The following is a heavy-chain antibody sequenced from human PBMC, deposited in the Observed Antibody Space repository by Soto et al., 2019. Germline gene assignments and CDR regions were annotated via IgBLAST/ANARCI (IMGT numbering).Heavy chain of an antibody. J-gene: IGHJ4*02. V-gene: IGHV3-23*01. D-gene: IGHD3-22*01. CDR1: GFTFSSYA. Sequence: HPGGSLRLSCAASGFTFSSYAMSWVRQAPGKGLEWVSAISGSGGSTYYADSVKGRFTISRDNSKNTLYLQMNSLRAEDTAVYYCAKWSVEDYYDSSGYYVQFDYWGQGTLVTVSS. CDR2: ISGSGGST. CDR3: AKWSVEDYYDSSGYYVQFDY.